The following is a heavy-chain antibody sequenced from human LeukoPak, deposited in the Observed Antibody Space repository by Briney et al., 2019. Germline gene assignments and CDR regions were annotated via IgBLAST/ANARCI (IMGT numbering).Heavy chain of an antibody. D-gene: IGHD2-15*01. J-gene: IGHJ6*02. CDR3: ARGRAATRVGMDV. CDR1: GDSVSSNSAA. Sequence: SQTLSLTCVISGDSVSSNSAAWNWIRQSPSRGLEWLARTYYRSRWYSYSAVSVKSRIIINPDTSKNQFSLQLNSVTPEDTAVYYCARGRAATRVGMDVWGQGTTVTVSS. CDR2: TYYRSRWYS. V-gene: IGHV6-1*01.